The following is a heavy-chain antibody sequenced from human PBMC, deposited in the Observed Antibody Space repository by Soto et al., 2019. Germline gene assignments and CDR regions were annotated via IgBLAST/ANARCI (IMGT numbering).Heavy chain of an antibody. J-gene: IGHJ2*01. Sequence: XSVKVSFNVTGYTLTELTMDWVRHTPGKGLEWMGGFDPEDGETIYAQKFQGRVTMTEDTSTDTAYMELRSLRSEDTAVYYCATGDYGGFVDRWGRGTLVTVSS. CDR2: FDPEDGET. CDR1: GYTLTELT. V-gene: IGHV1-24*01. D-gene: IGHD4-17*01. CDR3: ATGDYGGFVDR.